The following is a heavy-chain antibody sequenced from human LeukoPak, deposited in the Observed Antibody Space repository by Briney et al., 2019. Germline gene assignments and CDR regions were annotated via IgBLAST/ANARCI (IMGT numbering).Heavy chain of an antibody. V-gene: IGHV4-4*07. CDR3: ARDRGTWNDDGFDY. CDR2: IYISGST. Sequence: SETLSLTCTVSGGSISSYYWSWIRQPAGKGLEWIGRIYISGSTNYNPSLKSRVTMSVDASKNQFSLKLSSVTAADTAVYYCARDRGTWNDDGFDYWGQGTLVTVSS. D-gene: IGHD1-1*01. CDR1: GGSISSYY. J-gene: IGHJ4*02.